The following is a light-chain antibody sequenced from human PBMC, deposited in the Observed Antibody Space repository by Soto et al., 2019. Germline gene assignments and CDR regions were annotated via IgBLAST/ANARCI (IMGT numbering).Light chain of an antibody. CDR1: SNDIGANNY. CDR2: EAA. V-gene: IGLV2-14*01. Sequence: QSVLTQPASVSGSPGQSITISCTGTSNDIGANNYVSWYQHHPGKAPKILIYEAANRPSGVSHRFSSSKSANTASLTISGLQAEDEADYFCTSYTSTSTLVFGGGTKVTVL. J-gene: IGLJ2*01. CDR3: TSYTSTSTLV.